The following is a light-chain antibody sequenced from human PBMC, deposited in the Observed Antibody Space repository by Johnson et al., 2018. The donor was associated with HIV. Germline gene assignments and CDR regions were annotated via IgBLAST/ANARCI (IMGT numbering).Light chain of an antibody. Sequence: QSVLTQPPSVSAAPGQKVTISCSGSSSNIGNNYVSWYQQLPGTAPKLLIYENNKRPSGIPDRFSGYKSGTSATLGITGLQTGDEADYYCGTWDSSLSRYVFDTGTKVTVL. CDR2: ENN. J-gene: IGLJ1*01. V-gene: IGLV1-51*02. CDR3: GTWDSSLSRYV. CDR1: SSNIGNNY.